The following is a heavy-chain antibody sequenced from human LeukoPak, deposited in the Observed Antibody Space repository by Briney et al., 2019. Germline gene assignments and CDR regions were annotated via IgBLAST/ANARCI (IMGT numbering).Heavy chain of an antibody. J-gene: IGHJ5*02. CDR2: IYYSGST. Sequence: SETLSLTCTVSGGSISSYYWSWIRQPPGKGLEWIGYIYYSGSTNYNPSLKSRVTISVDPSKNQFSLKLSSVTAADTAVYYCARHNEYSSSWYRDWFDPWGQGTLVTVSS. V-gene: IGHV4-59*08. CDR3: ARHNEYSSSWYRDWFDP. CDR1: GGSISSYY. D-gene: IGHD6-13*01.